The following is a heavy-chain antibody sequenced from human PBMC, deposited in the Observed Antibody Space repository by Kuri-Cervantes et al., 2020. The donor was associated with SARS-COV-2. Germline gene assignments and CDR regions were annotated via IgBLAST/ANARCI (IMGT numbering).Heavy chain of an antibody. D-gene: IGHD7-27*01. CDR2: IYHSGST. CDR3: ARDRELGTRGTNWFDP. CDR1: GYSISSGYY. J-gene: IGHJ5*02. Sequence: SETLSLTCAVSGYSISSGYYWGWIRQPPGKGLEWIGSIYHSGSTYYNPSLKSRVTISVDTSKNQFSLKLSSVTAADTAVYYCARDRELGTRGTNWFDPWGQGTLVTVSS. V-gene: IGHV4-38-2*02.